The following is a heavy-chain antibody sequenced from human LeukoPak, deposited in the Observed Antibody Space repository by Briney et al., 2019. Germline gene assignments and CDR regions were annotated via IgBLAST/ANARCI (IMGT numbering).Heavy chain of an antibody. D-gene: IGHD3-10*01. CDR2: IYYSGAT. CDR3: ARLLCPHLLWFGERPGRFDY. Sequence: SETLSLTCTVSGGSISSRSYYWGWIRQPPGTGLEWIGTIYYSGATYYNPSLKSRVTISVDTSKNQFSLKLSSVTAADTAVYYCARLLCPHLLWFGERPGRFDYWGQGTLVTVSS. J-gene: IGHJ4*02. CDR1: GGSISSRSYY. V-gene: IGHV4-39*07.